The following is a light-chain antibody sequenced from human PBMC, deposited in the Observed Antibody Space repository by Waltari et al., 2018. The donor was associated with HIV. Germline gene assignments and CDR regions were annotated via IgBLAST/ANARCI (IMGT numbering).Light chain of an antibody. CDR1: QRINSTS. V-gene: IGKV3-20*01. J-gene: IGKJ1*01. CDR3: QQYGTSVGT. CDR2: GTS. Sequence: EIVLTQSPGTLSLSPGERATLSCRARQRINSTSLAWYQLKPGQAPRLPIYGTSSRATGIPDRFGGSGSGTDFTLIIRRLEPEDIVVYYCQQYGTSVGTFGQGTKVEIK.